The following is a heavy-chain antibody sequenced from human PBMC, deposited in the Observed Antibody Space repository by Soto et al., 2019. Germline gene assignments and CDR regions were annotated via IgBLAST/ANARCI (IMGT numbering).Heavy chain of an antibody. D-gene: IGHD3-10*01. CDR3: AGFRGSYGVDV. CDR1: GGTFSSYT. CDR2: IIPILGIA. Sequence: QVQLVQSGAEVKKPGSSVKVSCKASGGTFSSYTISWVRQAPGQGLEWMGRIIPILGIANYAQKFQGRVTITADKTTSTAYMELSSLRSEGTAVYYCAGFRGSYGVDVWCQGTTVTVSS. J-gene: IGHJ6*02. V-gene: IGHV1-69*02.